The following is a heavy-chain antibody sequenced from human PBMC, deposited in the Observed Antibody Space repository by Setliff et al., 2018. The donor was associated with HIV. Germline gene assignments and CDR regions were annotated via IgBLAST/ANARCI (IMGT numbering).Heavy chain of an antibody. CDR3: ASKLYCTNGVCLDAYDI. J-gene: IGHJ3*02. CDR1: GYTFTSYA. V-gene: IGHV1-3*01. CDR2: INAGNGNT. D-gene: IGHD2-8*01. Sequence: ASVKVSCKASGYTFTSYAMHWVRQAPGQRLEWMGWINAGNGNTKYSQKFQGRVTITRDTSASTAYMELSSLRSEDTAVYYCASKLYCTNGVCLDAYDIWGQGTMVTVSS.